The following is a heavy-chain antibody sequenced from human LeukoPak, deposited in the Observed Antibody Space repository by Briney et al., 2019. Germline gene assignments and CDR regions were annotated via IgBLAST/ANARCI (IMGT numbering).Heavy chain of an antibody. J-gene: IGHJ6*03. CDR3: ARVDFDGNDGTHRYYYMDV. V-gene: IGHV4-34*01. CDR2: INHSGST. D-gene: IGHD1-1*01. CDR1: GGSFSGYY. Sequence: RSSETLSLTCAVYGGSFSGYYWSWIRQPPGKGLEWIGEINHSGSTNYNPSLKSRVTIPVDTSKNQFSLKLSSVTAADTAVYYCARVDFDGNDGTHRYYYMDVWGKGTTVTVSS.